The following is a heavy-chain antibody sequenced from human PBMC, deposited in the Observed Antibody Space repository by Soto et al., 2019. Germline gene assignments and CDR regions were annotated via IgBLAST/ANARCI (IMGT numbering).Heavy chain of an antibody. J-gene: IGHJ4*02. Sequence: GGSLRLSCAASGFTFSSYAMSWVRQAPGKGLEWVSGISGSGGSTYYADSVKGRFAISRDNSQHTLYLQMNSLRAEDTAVYYCAKERSSVTHYYFDHWGQGTLVTVPS. CDR1: GFTFSSYA. D-gene: IGHD4-4*01. CDR2: ISGSGGST. V-gene: IGHV3-23*01. CDR3: AKERSSVTHYYFDH.